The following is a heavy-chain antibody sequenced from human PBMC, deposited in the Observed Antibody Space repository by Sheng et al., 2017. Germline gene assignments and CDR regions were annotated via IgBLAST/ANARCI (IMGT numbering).Heavy chain of an antibody. D-gene: IGHD4-17*01. CDR3: ARDLSLTTVTDGNAFDI. CDR1: GGTFSSYA. Sequence: QVQLVQSGAEVKKPGSSVKVSCKASGGTFSSYAISWVRQAPGQGLEWMGGIIPIFGTANYAQKFQGRVTITTDESTSTAYMELSSLRSEDTAVYYCARDLSLTTVTDGNAFDIWGQGTMVTVSS. J-gene: IGHJ3*02. V-gene: IGHV1-69*05. CDR2: IIPIFGTA.